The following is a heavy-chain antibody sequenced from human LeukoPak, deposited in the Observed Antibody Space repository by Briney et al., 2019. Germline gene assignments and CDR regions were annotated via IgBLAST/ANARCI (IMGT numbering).Heavy chain of an antibody. CDR1: GFTFSSYS. D-gene: IGHD2-2*01. Sequence: GGSLRLSCAASGFTFSSYSMNWVRQAPGKGLEWVSYISSSGSTIYYADSVKGRFTISRDNAKYSLYLQMNSLRAEDTAVYYCAREYRTAYFDYWGQGTLVTVSS. CDR2: ISSSGSTI. V-gene: IGHV3-48*01. J-gene: IGHJ4*02. CDR3: AREYRTAYFDY.